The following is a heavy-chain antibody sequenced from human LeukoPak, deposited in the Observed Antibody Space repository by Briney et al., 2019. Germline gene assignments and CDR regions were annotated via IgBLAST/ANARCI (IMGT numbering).Heavy chain of an antibody. CDR1: GFTFSSYW. J-gene: IGHJ4*02. D-gene: IGHD2-2*01. CDR2: IKQDGSEK. V-gene: IGHV3-7*01. CDR3: ARLKLLWSNYFDY. Sequence: GGSLRLSCAASGFTFSSYWMSWVRQAPGKGLEWVANIKQDGSEKYYVDTVKGRFTISRDNAKNSLYLQMNSLRAEDTAVYYCARLKLLWSNYFDYWGQGTLVTVSS.